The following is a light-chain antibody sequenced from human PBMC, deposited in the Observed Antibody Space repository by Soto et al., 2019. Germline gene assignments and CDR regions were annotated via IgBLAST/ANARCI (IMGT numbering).Light chain of an antibody. CDR1: QSLLHSTGYNY. CDR3: MQALQTPRT. V-gene: IGKV2-28*01. CDR2: LGS. Sequence: DIMMTQSPLSLPVTPGEPASISCRSSQSLLHSTGYNYLDWYLQKPGQSPQLLIYLGSNRASGVPDRFSGSGSGTDFTLKISRVEAEDVGISYCMQALQTPRTFGQGTKVEIK. J-gene: IGKJ1*01.